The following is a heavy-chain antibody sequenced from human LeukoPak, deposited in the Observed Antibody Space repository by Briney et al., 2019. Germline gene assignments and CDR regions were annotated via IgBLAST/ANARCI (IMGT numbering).Heavy chain of an antibody. CDR1: GGSISSSNW. J-gene: IGHJ6*02. CDR3: ARSTGTDKYYYYYGMDV. V-gene: IGHV4-4*02. D-gene: IGHD1-1*01. Sequence: SETLSLTCAVSGGSISSSNWWSWARQPPGKGLEWIGEIYHSGSTNYNPSLKSRVTISVDKSKNQFSLKLSSVTAADTAVYYCARSTGTDKYYYYYGMDVWGQGTTVTVSS. CDR2: IYHSGST.